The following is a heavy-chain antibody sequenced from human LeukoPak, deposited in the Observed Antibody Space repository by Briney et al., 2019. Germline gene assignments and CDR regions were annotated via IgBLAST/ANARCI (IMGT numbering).Heavy chain of an antibody. CDR3: ARGMVRPYNWFDP. V-gene: IGHV4-4*02. D-gene: IGHD3-10*01. J-gene: IGHJ5*02. CDR2: IYHSGST. CDR1: GGSISSSNW. Sequence: SETLSLTCAVSGGSISSSNWWSWVRQPPGKGLEWIGEIYHSGSTNYNPSLKSRATISVDTSKNQFSLKLSSVTAADTAVYYCARGMVRPYNWFDPWGQGTLVTVSS.